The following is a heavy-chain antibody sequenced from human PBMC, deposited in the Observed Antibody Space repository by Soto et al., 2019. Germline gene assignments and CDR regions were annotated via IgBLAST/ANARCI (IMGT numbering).Heavy chain of an antibody. D-gene: IGHD2-15*01. J-gene: IGHJ5*02. CDR3: ARGRVVVVAATHNWFDP. CDR1: GYTFTGYY. V-gene: IGHV1-2*04. Sequence: GASVKVSCKASGYTFTGYYMHWVRQAPGQGLEWMGWINPNSGGTNYAQKFQGWVTMTRDTSISTAYMELSRLRSDDTAVYYCARGRVVVVAATHNWFDPWGQGTLVTVSS. CDR2: INPNSGGT.